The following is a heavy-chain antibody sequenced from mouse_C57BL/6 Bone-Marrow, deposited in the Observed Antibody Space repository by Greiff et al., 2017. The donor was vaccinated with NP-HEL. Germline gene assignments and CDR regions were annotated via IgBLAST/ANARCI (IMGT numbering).Heavy chain of an antibody. V-gene: IGHV5-15*01. Sequence: EVKVVESGGGLVQPGGSLKLSCAASGFTFSDYGMAWVRQAPRKGPEWVAFISNLAYSIYYADTVTGRFTISRENAKNTLYLEMSSLRSEDTAMYYCARHNYSKDWYFDVWGTGTTVTVSS. CDR3: ARHNYSKDWYFDV. D-gene: IGHD2-5*01. J-gene: IGHJ1*03. CDR1: GFTFSDYG. CDR2: ISNLAYSI.